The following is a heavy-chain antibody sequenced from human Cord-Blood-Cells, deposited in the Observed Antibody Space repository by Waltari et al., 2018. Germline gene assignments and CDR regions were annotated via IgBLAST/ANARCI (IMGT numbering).Heavy chain of an antibody. Sequence: QVQLVQSGAEVKKPGASVKVSCKASGYTFTSYAMHWVRQAPGQRLEWMGWINAGNGNTKYSQKVQGRVTITRDTSASTAYMELSSLRSEDTAVYYCARDKAMVQGVIITFAFDIWGQGTMVTVSS. CDR2: INAGNGNT. V-gene: IGHV1-3*01. D-gene: IGHD3-10*01. J-gene: IGHJ3*02. CDR1: GYTFTSYA. CDR3: ARDKAMVQGVIITFAFDI.